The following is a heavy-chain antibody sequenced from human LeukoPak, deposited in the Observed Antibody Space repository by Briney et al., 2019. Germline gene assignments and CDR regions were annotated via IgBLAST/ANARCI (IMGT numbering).Heavy chain of an antibody. Sequence: GGSLRLSCAASGFTVSSNYMSWVRQAPGKGLEWVAFIRYDGSNKYYADSVKGRFTISRDNSKNTLYLQMNSLRAEDTAVYYCARGYRGQLVRFFDYWGQGTLVTVSS. CDR1: GFTVSSNY. CDR3: ARGYRGQLVRFFDY. V-gene: IGHV3-30*02. D-gene: IGHD6-13*01. J-gene: IGHJ4*02. CDR2: IRYDGSNK.